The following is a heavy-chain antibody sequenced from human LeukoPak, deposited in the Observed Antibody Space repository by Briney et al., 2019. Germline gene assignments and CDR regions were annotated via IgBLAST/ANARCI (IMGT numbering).Heavy chain of an antibody. CDR3: ARVGYCSGGSCYSLFDY. Sequence: GASVKVSCKASGYTFTSYYMHWVRQAPGQGLEWMGIINPSGGSTSYAQKFQGRVTMTRDMSTSTVYMELSSLRSEDTAVYYCARVGYCSGGSCYSLFDYWGQGTLVTVSS. CDR1: GYTFTSYY. J-gene: IGHJ4*02. CDR2: INPSGGST. D-gene: IGHD2-15*01. V-gene: IGHV1-46*01.